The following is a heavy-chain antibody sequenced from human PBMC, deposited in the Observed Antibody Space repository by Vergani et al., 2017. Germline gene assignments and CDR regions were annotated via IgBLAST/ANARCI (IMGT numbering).Heavy chain of an antibody. CDR3: ARHLTTVTRAAEYFQH. V-gene: IGHV4-39*01. J-gene: IGHJ1*01. CDR1: GGSISSSSYY. CDR2: IYYSGST. Sequence: QLQLQESGPGLVKPSETLSLTCTVSGGSISSSSYYWGWIRQPPGKGLEWIGSIYYSGSTYHNPSLKSRVTISVDTSKNQFSLKLSSVTAADTAVYYCARHLTTVTRAAEYFQHWGQGTLVTVSS. D-gene: IGHD4-17*01.